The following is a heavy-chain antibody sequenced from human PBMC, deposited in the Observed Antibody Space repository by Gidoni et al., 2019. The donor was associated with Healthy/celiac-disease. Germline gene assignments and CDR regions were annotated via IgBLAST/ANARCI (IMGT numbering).Heavy chain of an antibody. D-gene: IGHD6-19*01. CDR1: GFTFSSYG. CDR3: ARDRIWGAPIAVAGPGY. V-gene: IGHV3-33*08. J-gene: IGHJ4*02. Sequence: QVQLVESGGGVVQPGRSLRLSCAASGFTFSSYGMHWVRQAPGKGLEWVAVIWYDGSNKYYADSVKGRFTISRDNSKNTLYLQMNSLRAEDTAVYYCARDRIWGAPIAVAGPGYWGQGTLVTVSS. CDR2: IWYDGSNK.